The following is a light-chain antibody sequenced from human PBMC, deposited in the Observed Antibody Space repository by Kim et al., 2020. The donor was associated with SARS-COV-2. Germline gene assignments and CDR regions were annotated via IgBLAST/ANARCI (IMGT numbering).Light chain of an antibody. V-gene: IGLV3-1*01. J-gene: IGLJ2*01. CDR2: QDS. Sequence: PPGQTAIITCSGDKLGDKYACWYQQKPGQSPVLVIYQDSKRPSGIPERFSGSNSGNTATLTISGTQAMDEADYYCQAWDSSTVVFGGGTQLTVL. CDR3: QAWDSSTVV. CDR1: KLGDKY.